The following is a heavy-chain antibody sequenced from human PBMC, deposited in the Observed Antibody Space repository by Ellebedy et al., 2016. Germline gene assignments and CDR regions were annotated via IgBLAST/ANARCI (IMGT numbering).Heavy chain of an antibody. CDR1: GLNFNTFF. Sequence: GESLKISCTASGLNFNTFFMTWVRQAPGKGLEWVSTISPGSDIARLADSVRGRFTISRDNSKSSLYLQMDSLRAEDTAVYYCRPGHYSNAWGQGTLVTVSS. J-gene: IGHJ4*02. D-gene: IGHD1-14*01. V-gene: IGHV3-23*01. CDR3: RPGHYSNA. CDR2: ISPGSDIA.